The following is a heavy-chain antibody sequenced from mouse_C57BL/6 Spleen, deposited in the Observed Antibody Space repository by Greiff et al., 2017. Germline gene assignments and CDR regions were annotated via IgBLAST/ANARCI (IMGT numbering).Heavy chain of an antibody. Sequence: EVQLQQSGPELVKPGASVKMSCKASGYTFTDYNMHWVKQSHGKSLEWIGYINPNNGGTSYNQKFKGKATLTVDKSSSTAYMELRSLTSEDSAVYYCAREGGTLLDYWGQGTTLTVSS. CDR1: GYTFTDYN. V-gene: IGHV1-22*01. CDR3: AREGGTLLDY. D-gene: IGHD4-1*01. CDR2: INPNNGGT. J-gene: IGHJ2*01.